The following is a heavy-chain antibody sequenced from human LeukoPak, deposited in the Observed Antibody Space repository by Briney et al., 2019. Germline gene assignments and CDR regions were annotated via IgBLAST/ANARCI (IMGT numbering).Heavy chain of an antibody. CDR1: GFTFSGYE. CDR3: ARGSYYYDTTVYYAPDF. Sequence: GGSPRLSCVGSGFTFSGYEMNWVRQAPGKGLEWVSYITGSGGDISYADSVKGRFTISRDNAKNSLYLQMNSLRAEDTAVYYCARGSYYYDTTVYYAPDFWGQGTLVTVSS. J-gene: IGHJ4*02. CDR2: ITGSGGDI. V-gene: IGHV3-48*03. D-gene: IGHD3-22*01.